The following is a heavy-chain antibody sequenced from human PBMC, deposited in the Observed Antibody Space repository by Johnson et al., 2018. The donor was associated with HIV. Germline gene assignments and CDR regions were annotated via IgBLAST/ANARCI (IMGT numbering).Heavy chain of an antibody. CDR2: LSYDGSNK. D-gene: IGHD1-26*01. CDR3: ARVRRSGTYYVDAFDI. J-gene: IGHJ3*02. CDR1: GFTFSTSA. Sequence: QVQLVESGGGVVQPGRSLRLSCAASGFTFSTSALPWVRQAPGKGLEWVAVLSYDGSNKYYADSVKGRFTISRDNSKNTLYLQMNSLRAEDTAVYYCARVRRSGTYYVDAFDIWGQGTMVTVSS. V-gene: IGHV3-30*04.